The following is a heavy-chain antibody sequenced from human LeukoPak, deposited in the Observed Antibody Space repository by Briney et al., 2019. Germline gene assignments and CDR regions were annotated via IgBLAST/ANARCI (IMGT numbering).Heavy chain of an antibody. Sequence: SQTLSLTRSVSGGSVNTNFYLWNWIRQPAGKELEWIGRIYSSGTIHYNPSLNSRVTMSLDTSKNQFSLKLYSATAADTAVYYCAAYRDPYDHLPHELNIWGQGTMVTVSS. CDR1: GGSVNTNFYL. CDR2: IYSSGTI. J-gene: IGHJ3*02. CDR3: AAYRDPYDHLPHELNI. D-gene: IGHD5-12*01. V-gene: IGHV4-61*02.